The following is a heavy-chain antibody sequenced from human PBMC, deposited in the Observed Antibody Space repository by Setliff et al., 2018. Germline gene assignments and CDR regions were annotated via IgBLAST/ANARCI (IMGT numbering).Heavy chain of an antibody. CDR3: VREGVDSRSSTDYRYYMDV. D-gene: IGHD3-22*01. CDR2: ISGYNGDT. J-gene: IGHJ6*03. Sequence: ASVKVSCKASGYTFTSYGINWVRQAPGQRLEWVGWISGYNGDTNHAQKFQGRVTMTTDTYTSTANMELRSLRSDDPAVYYCVREGVDSRSSTDYRYYMDVWGRGTTVTVSS. V-gene: IGHV1-18*01. CDR1: GYTFTSYG.